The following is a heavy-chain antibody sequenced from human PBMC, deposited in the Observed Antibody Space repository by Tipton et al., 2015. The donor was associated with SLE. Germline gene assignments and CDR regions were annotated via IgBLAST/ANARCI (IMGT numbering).Heavy chain of an antibody. D-gene: IGHD1-26*01. CDR3: ARDRLGGPFDS. CDR1: GGSFSGYY. Sequence: TLSLTCTVSGGSFSGYYWNWIRQPPGKVLEWIGYIYDSGTTNFNPSLKSRVIISEDTSKNQFSLKLSSVTAADTAVYYCARDRLGGPFDSWGQGTLVTVSS. J-gene: IGHJ4*02. CDR2: IYDSGTT. V-gene: IGHV4-59*01.